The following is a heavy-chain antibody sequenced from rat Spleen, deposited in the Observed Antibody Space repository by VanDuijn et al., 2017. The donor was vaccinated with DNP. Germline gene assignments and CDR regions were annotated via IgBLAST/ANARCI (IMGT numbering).Heavy chain of an antibody. J-gene: IGHJ2*01. CDR1: GFSLTSNG. CDR2: IWTGGNT. D-gene: IGHD1-12*02. CDR3: ARGDYDGSYYSYYFDY. V-gene: IGHV2-4*01. Sequence: QVQLKESGPGLVQPSQTLSLTCTVSGFSLTSNGVSWVRQPPGKGLEWVGVIWTGGNTEYNSALKSRLSISRDTSKRQVFLKMNSLQTEDTATYYCARGDYDGSYYSYYFDYWGQGVMVTVSS.